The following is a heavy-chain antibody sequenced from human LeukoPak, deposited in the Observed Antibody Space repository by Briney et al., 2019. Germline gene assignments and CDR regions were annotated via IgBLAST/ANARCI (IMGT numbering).Heavy chain of an antibody. V-gene: IGHV3-23*01. J-gene: IGHJ4*02. D-gene: IGHD5-18*01. CDR2: ISGSGGST. CDR1: GFTFSSYA. CDR3: AKGRIQLWTTRDTRGGAQVGY. Sequence: GGSLRLSCAASGFTFSSYAMSWVRQAPGKGLEWVSAISGSGGSTYYADSVKGRFTISRDNSKNTLYLQMNSLRAEDTAVYYCAKGRIQLWTTRDTRGGAQVGYWGQGTLVTVSS.